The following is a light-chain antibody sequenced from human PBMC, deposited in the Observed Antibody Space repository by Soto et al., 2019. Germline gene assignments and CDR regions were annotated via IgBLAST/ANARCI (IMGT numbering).Light chain of an antibody. Sequence: QSALSHPGSVSWSPGHAIAISCTGSSSDVGAYHFVSWYQHHPGKAPKLILYEVTARPSGVSSRFSGSKSGNTASLTISGLHADDDPNYHCSSYTSSNNPYVFGTGTKVTVL. J-gene: IGLJ1*01. V-gene: IGLV2-14*01. CDR3: SSYTSSNNPYV. CDR2: EVT. CDR1: SSDVGAYHF.